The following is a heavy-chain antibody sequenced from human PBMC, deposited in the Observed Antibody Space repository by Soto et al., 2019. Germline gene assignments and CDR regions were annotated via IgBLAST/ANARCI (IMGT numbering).Heavy chain of an antibody. J-gene: IGHJ5*02. CDR2: ISGSGGST. V-gene: IGHV3-23*01. Sequence: EVQLLESGGGLVQPGGSLRLSCAASGFTFSSYAMSWVHQAPGKGLEWVSAISGSGGSTYYADSVKGRFTISRDNSKNTLYLQMNSLRAEDTAVYYCAKDPKLGRRGYWFDPWGQGTLVTVSS. CDR3: AKDPKLGRRGYWFDP. D-gene: IGHD3-16*01. CDR1: GFTFSSYA.